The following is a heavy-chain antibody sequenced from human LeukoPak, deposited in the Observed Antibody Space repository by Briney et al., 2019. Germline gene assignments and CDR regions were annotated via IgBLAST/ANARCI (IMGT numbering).Heavy chain of an antibody. Sequence: GGSLRLSSAASGFTFSSYGMHWVRQAPGKGLEWVAVISFDGSNKNYADSVKGRFTISRDNSKNTLYLQMNSLRGEDTAVYYCAKDRLYYYGSGSHNYYYGMDVWGQGTTVTVSS. CDR2: ISFDGSNK. CDR3: AKDRLYYYGSGSHNYYYGMDV. V-gene: IGHV3-30*18. J-gene: IGHJ6*02. D-gene: IGHD3-10*01. CDR1: GFTFSSYG.